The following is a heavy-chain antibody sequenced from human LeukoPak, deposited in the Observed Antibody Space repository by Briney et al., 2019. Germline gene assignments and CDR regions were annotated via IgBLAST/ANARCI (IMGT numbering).Heavy chain of an antibody. CDR2: IYTSGSP. CDR3: ATYYGSGIRA. V-gene: IGHV4-61*02. Sequence: PSQTLSLTCTVSGVSISSGAYYWTWIRQPAGEGLEWIGRIYTSGSPNYNPSLKSRVTISVDTSKNQFSLTLSSVTAADTAVYFCATYYGSGIRAWGQGTLVTVSS. D-gene: IGHD3-10*01. CDR1: GVSISSGAYY. J-gene: IGHJ4*02.